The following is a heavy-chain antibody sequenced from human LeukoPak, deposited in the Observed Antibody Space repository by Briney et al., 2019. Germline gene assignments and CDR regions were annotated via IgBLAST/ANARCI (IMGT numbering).Heavy chain of an antibody. CDR1: GYTFTGYY. Sequence: ASVKVSCKASGYTFTGYYMHWVRQAPGQGLEWMGWINPNSGGTNYAQKFQGRVTMTRDTSISTAYMELSRLRSDDTAAYYCARDGYCSSTSCYYWFDPWGQGTLVTVSS. V-gene: IGHV1-2*02. CDR2: INPNSGGT. J-gene: IGHJ5*02. CDR3: ARDGYCSSTSCYYWFDP. D-gene: IGHD2-2*03.